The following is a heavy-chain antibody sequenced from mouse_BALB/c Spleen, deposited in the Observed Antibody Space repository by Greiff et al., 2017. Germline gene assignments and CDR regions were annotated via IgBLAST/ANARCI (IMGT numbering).Heavy chain of an antibody. J-gene: IGHJ4*01. CDR2: IWGDGST. D-gene: IGHD2-4*01. V-gene: IGHV2-6-7*01. CDR3: ARERVITTVYYAMDY. Sequence: VHLVESGPGLVAPSQSLSITCTVSGFSLTGYGVNWVRQPPGKGLEWLGMIWGDGSTDYNSALKSRLSISKDNSKSQVFLKMNSLQTDDTARYYCARERVITTVYYAMDYWGQGTSVTVSS. CDR1: GFSLTGYG.